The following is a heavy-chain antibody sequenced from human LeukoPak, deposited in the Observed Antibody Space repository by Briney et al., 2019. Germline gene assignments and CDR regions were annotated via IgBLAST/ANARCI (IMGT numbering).Heavy chain of an antibody. Sequence: GGSLRLSCAASGFTFSSYAMSWVRQAPGKGLEWVSAISSSGGSTYYADSVKGRFTISRDNSKNTLYLQMNSLRAEDTAVYYCAKVLQLLFYAFDIWGQGTMVTVSS. CDR2: ISSSGGST. CDR3: AKVLQLLFYAFDI. D-gene: IGHD2-2*01. J-gene: IGHJ3*02. V-gene: IGHV3-23*01. CDR1: GFTFSSYA.